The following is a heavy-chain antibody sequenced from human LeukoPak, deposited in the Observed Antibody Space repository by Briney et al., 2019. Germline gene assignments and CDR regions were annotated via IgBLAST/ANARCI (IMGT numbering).Heavy chain of an antibody. J-gene: IGHJ5*02. Sequence: VASVKVSCKASGYTFTSYGISWVRRAPGQGLEWMGWISAYNGNTNYAQKLQGRVTMTTDTSTSTAYMELRSLRSDDTAVYYCARGPCTNGVCYSSWFDPWGQGTLVTVSS. D-gene: IGHD2-8*01. CDR2: ISAYNGNT. V-gene: IGHV1-18*01. CDR1: GYTFTSYG. CDR3: ARGPCTNGVCYSSWFDP.